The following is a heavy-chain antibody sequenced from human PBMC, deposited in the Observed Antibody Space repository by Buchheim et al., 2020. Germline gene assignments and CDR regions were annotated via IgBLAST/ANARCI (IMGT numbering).Heavy chain of an antibody. J-gene: IGHJ6*02. CDR2: ISGSGGST. V-gene: IGHV3-23*01. D-gene: IGHD3-10*01. Sequence: EVQLLESGGGLVQPGGSLRLSCAASGFTFSSYAMSWVRQAPGKGLEWVSAISGSGGSTYYADSVKGRFTISRDNSKNTLYLQMNSLRAEDTAVYYCAKNPGSGSYYRQKYYYYYYGMDVWGQGTT. CDR1: GFTFSSYA. CDR3: AKNPGSGSYYRQKYYYYYYGMDV.